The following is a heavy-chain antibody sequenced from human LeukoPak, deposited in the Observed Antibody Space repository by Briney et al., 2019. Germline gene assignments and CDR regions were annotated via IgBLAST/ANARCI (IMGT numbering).Heavy chain of an antibody. V-gene: IGHV3-7*01. CDR3: ARWAVVVPAAIGTFDY. J-gene: IGHJ4*02. Sequence: GGSLRLSCAVSGFTLSSYWMGWVRQAPGKGLEGVANIKQDGSEKYYVDSVKGRFTISRDNAKNSLYLQMNSLRAEDTAVYYCARWAVVVPAAIGTFDYWGQGTLVTVSS. CDR2: IKQDGSEK. CDR1: GFTLSSYW. D-gene: IGHD2-2*02.